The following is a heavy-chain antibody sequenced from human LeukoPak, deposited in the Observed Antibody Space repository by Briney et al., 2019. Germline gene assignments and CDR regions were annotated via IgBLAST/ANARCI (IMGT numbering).Heavy chain of an antibody. V-gene: IGHV5-51*01. CDR1: GYSFTSYW. J-gene: IGHJ5*02. Sequence: GESLKISCKGSGYSFTSYWIGWVRQMPGKGLEWMGIIYPGDSDTRYSPSFQGQVTISADKSISTAYLQWSSLKASDTAMYYCASRGGYCSSTSCYFWFDPWGQGTLVTVSS. CDR3: ASRGGYCSSTSCYFWFDP. CDR2: IYPGDSDT. D-gene: IGHD2-2*01.